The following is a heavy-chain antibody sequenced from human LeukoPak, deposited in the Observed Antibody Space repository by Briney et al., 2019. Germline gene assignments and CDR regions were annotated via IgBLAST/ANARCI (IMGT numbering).Heavy chain of an antibody. CDR3: ARGRLRLGDVLWFGPEFDP. V-gene: IGHV4-4*02. D-gene: IGHD3-10*01. J-gene: IGHJ5*02. CDR2: IYHSGST. CDR1: GGSISSSNW. Sequence: SETLSLTCAVSGGSISSSNWWSWVRQPPGKGLEWIGEIYHSGSTNYNPSLKSRVTISVDKSKNQFSLKLSSVTAADTAVYYCARGRLRLGDVLWFGPEFDPWGQGTLVTVSS.